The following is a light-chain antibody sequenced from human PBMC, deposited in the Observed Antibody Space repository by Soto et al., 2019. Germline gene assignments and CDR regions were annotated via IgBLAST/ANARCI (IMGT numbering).Light chain of an antibody. CDR2: KAS. J-gene: IGKJ1*01. CDR1: QSIDTW. Sequence: DIQMTQSPSTLSASVGDRVTMTCRASQSIDTWLAWHQQKPGKAPKLLISKASSLESGVPSRFSGSGSGTEFTLTISSLQPDDFATYYCQQYNSYRAFGQGTKVEI. CDR3: QQYNSYRA. V-gene: IGKV1-5*03.